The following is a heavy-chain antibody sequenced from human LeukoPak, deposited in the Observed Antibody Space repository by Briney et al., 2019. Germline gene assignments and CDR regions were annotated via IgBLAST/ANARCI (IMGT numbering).Heavy chain of an antibody. Sequence: SETLSLTCSVSGGSISSYYWSWIRQPAGKGLEWIGYIYYSGSTYYNPSLKSRVTISVDTSKNQFSLKLSSVTAADTAVYYCARTPYNWNPPDAFDIWGQGTMVTVSS. V-gene: IGHV4-59*06. CDR2: IYYSGST. J-gene: IGHJ3*02. CDR3: ARTPYNWNPPDAFDI. CDR1: GGSISSYY. D-gene: IGHD1-1*01.